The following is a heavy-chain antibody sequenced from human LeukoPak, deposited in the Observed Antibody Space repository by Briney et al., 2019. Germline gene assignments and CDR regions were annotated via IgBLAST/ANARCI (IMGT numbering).Heavy chain of an antibody. CDR2: ISSDGSST. V-gene: IGHV3-74*03. CDR3: ARTTVTMYWYFDL. J-gene: IGHJ2*01. D-gene: IGHD4-17*01. CDR1: GFTFINYW. Sequence: GSLSLSCAASGFTFINYWMHWVRQAPGKGLVWVARISSDGSSTTYADSVKGRFTISRDNAKNTLFLQMNSLRAEDTAVYYCARTTVTMYWYFDLWGRGTLVTVSS.